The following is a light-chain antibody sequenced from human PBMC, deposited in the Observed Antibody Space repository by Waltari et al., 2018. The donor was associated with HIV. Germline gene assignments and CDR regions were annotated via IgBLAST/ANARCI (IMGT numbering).Light chain of an antibody. V-gene: IGLV5-45*02. CDR1: SGLNVGPYR. CDR2: YKSDSDK. CDR3: VIWHSSAWV. Sequence: QAVLTQPSSLSASPGASASLTCTLRSGLNVGPYRMYWYQQKPGSPPQYLLRYKSDSDKQQGSGVPSRFSGSKDASANAGILLISGLQSEDEADYYCVIWHSSAWVFGGGTKLTVL. J-gene: IGLJ3*02.